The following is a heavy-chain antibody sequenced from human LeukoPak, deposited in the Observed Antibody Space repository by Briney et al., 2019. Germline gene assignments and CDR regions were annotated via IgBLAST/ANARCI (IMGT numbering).Heavy chain of an antibody. Sequence: GGSLRLSCVASGFTLSTYSMSWVRQAPGKGLEWLLSISGNSVYIDHADSVKGRFTVSRDNAKNSLFLQMNSLGAEDTAIYFCTTCSPTCYTWAFDIWGQGIMVTVSS. V-gene: IGHV3-21*01. CDR3: TTCSPTCYTWAFDI. J-gene: IGHJ3*02. D-gene: IGHD2-2*02. CDR1: GFTLSTYS. CDR2: ISGNSVYI.